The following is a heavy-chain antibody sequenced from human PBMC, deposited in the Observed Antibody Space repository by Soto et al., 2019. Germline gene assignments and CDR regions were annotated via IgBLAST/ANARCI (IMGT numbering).Heavy chain of an antibody. CDR1: GGTFSNYT. Sequence: QVQLVQSGAEVKKPGSSVKVFCKASGGTFSNYTISWVRQAPGQGLEWMGGIIPVFGTTDYEQKFQGRVTITADGSTSTAYRKLRILRSADTAVYYCASSAPYIVVRKPTGNQDYYGMDVWGQGTTVTGAS. CDR3: ASSAPYIVVRKPTGNQDYYGMDV. CDR2: IIPVFGTT. V-gene: IGHV1-69*01. J-gene: IGHJ6*02. D-gene: IGHD2-2*01.